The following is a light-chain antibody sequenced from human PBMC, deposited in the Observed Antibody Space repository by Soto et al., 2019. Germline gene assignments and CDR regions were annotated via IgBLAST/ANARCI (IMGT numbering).Light chain of an antibody. CDR2: SSN. V-gene: IGLV1-44*01. CDR3: AAWDDSLNAVV. CDR1: SPNIGSNT. Sequence: SLVTQPPPASGTPGPRVTLSCSGSSPNIGSNTVNWYQQLPGTAPKLLIYSSNQRPSGVPDRFPGSKSGTSASLAISGLQSEDEADYYCAAWDDSLNAVVFGGGTKVTVL. J-gene: IGLJ2*01.